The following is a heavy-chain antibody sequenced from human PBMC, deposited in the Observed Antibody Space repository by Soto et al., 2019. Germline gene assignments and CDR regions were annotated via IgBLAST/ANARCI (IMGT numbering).Heavy chain of an antibody. D-gene: IGHD2-15*01. J-gene: IGHJ4*02. V-gene: IGHV3-48*03. CDR1: VFTFSSYE. Sequence: SLRLSCSASVFTFSSYEMNWCRQAPGKGLEWVSYISSSGSTIYYADSVKGRFTISRDNAKNSLYLQMNSLRAEDTAVYYCARDCGGGSCYSWYYFDYWGQGTLVTVSS. CDR3: ARDCGGGSCYSWYYFDY. CDR2: ISSSGSTI.